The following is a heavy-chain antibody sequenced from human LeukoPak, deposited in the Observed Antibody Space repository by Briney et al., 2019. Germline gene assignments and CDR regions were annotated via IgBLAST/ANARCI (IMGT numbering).Heavy chain of an antibody. V-gene: IGHV3-11*01. CDR1: GFTFSDYY. CDR3: ARESISGSDSA. Sequence: GGSLRLSCAASGFTFSDYYMSWIRQAPGKGLEWVSYISDSGRTIYYGDSVQGRFTISRDNAKNSLYLQMNSLRAEDTAVYYCARESISGSDSAWGQGILVVVSS. D-gene: IGHD1-26*01. J-gene: IGHJ5*02. CDR2: ISDSGRTI.